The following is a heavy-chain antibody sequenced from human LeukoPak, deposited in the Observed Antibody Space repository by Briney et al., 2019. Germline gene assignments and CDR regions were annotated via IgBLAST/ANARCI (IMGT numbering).Heavy chain of an antibody. CDR2: ISSSGSTI. CDR1: GFTFSSYE. CDR3: ARDGRGEQWLTQLDY. D-gene: IGHD6-19*01. Sequence: GGSLRLSCAASGFTFSSYEMNWVRQAPGKGLEWVSYISSSGSTIYYADSVKGRFTISRDNAKNSLYLQMNSLRSDDAAVYYCARDGRGEQWLTQLDYWGQGTLVTVSS. V-gene: IGHV3-48*03. J-gene: IGHJ4*02.